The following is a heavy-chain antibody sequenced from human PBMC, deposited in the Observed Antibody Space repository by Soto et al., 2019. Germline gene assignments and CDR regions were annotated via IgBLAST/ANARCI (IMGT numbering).Heavy chain of an antibody. CDR1: GGSISSGGYY. CDR3: ARDFRANYGSGSYFGY. J-gene: IGHJ4*02. V-gene: IGHV4-31*03. Sequence: SETLSLTCTVSGGSISSGGYYWSWIRQHPGKGLEWIGYIYYSGSTYYNPSLKSRVTISVDTSKNQFSLKLSSVTAADTAVYYCARDFRANYGSGSYFGYWGQGTLVTVSS. CDR2: IYYSGST. D-gene: IGHD3-10*01.